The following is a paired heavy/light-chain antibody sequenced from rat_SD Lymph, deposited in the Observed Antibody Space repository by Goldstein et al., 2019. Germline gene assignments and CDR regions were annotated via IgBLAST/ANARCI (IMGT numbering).Light chain of an antibody. Sequence: DVVMTQTPPSLSVAIGQSVSISCKSSQSLVYSDGKTYLHWLLQSPGRSPKRLIYQVSNLGSGVPDRFSGTGSQKDFTLKISRVEAEDLGVYYCAQTTHFLTFGSGTKLEIK. CDR3: AQTTHFLT. CDR2: QVS. J-gene: IGKJ5*01. V-gene: IGKV1S14*01. CDR1: QSLVYSDGKTY.
Heavy chain of an antibody. CDR3: ARRDLFDY. Sequence: EVQLVESGGGLVQPGRSLKLSCLASGFTFSNYGMNWIRQAPGKGLEWVASISSSSSYIYYADTVKGRFTISRDNAKNTLYLQMTSLRSEDTALYYCARRDLFDYWGQGVMVTVSS. CDR1: GFTFSNYG. CDR2: ISSSSSYI. J-gene: IGHJ2*01. V-gene: IGHV5-34*01.